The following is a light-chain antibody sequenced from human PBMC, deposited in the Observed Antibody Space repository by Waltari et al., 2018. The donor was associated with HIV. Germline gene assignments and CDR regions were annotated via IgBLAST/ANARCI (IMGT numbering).Light chain of an antibody. V-gene: IGLV2-8*01. CDR3: SSYAGINPVI. J-gene: IGLJ2*01. CDR2: AVN. Sequence: QSALTQPPSASGSLGQSVTISCTGSSSDVGRYDYVSWYQQHPGKPPKLLLFAVNKRPSGVPDRFSGSKSGNTASLTVSGLQAEDEAEYSCSSYAGINPVIFGGGTTLTVL. CDR1: SSDVGRYDY.